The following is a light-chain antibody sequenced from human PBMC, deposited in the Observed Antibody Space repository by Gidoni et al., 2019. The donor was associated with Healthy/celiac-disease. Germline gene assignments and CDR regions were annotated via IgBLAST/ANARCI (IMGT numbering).Light chain of an antibody. CDR3: QQYDNLLLT. CDR1: QDSSNY. J-gene: IGKJ4*01. Sequence: IQLTQSPSSLSASVGDRVTITCQASQDSSNYLNWYQQKPGKAPKLLIYDASNLETGVPSRFSGSGSGTDFTFTISSLQPEDIATYYCQQYDNLLLTFGGGTKVEIK. CDR2: DAS. V-gene: IGKV1-33*01.